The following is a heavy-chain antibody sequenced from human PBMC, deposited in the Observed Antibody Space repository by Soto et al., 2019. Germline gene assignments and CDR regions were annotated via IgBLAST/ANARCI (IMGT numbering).Heavy chain of an antibody. CDR1: GYTFTSYY. Sequence: ASVKVSCKASGYTFTSYYMHWVRQAPGQGLEWMGIINPSGGSTSYAQKFQGRVTMTRDTSTSTVYMELSSLRSEDTAVYYCASNRLHFYQDYDILTGYNYTDDYWGQGTLVTVSS. J-gene: IGHJ4*02. V-gene: IGHV1-46*01. D-gene: IGHD3-9*01. CDR2: INPSGGST. CDR3: ASNRLHFYQDYDILTGYNYTDDY.